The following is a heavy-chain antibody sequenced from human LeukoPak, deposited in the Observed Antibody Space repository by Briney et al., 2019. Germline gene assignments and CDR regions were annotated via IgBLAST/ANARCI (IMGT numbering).Heavy chain of an antibody. J-gene: IGHJ4*02. CDR3: AREGGCSGGSCYPGY. V-gene: IGHV1-46*01. D-gene: IGHD2-15*01. Sequence: GASVKVSCKASGYTFTSYYMHWVRQAPGQGLEWMGIINPRGGSTSNAQKFQGRVTMTRDTSTSTVYMELSSLRSEDTAVYYCAREGGCSGGSCYPGYWGQGTLVTVSS. CDR2: INPRGGST. CDR1: GYTFTSYY.